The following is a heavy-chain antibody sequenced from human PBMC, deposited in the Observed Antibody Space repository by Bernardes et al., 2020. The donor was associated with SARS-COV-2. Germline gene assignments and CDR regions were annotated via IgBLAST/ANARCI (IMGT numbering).Heavy chain of an antibody. CDR1: GFTLSSYS. Sequence: GGSLRLSCEASGFTLSSYSMNWVRQAPGKGLEWISYISSRSATIFYANSVKGRFTISRDNAKNSLHLQMNSLRAEDTAVYYCARQLGGGSGSYYKYYYYGMDVWGQGTTVTVSS. J-gene: IGHJ6*02. D-gene: IGHD3-10*01. CDR2: ISSRSATI. CDR3: ARQLGGGSGSYYKYYYYGMDV. V-gene: IGHV3-48*01.